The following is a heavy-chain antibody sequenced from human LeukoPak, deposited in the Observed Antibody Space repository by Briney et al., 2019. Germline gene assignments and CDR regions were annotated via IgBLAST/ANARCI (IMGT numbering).Heavy chain of an antibody. D-gene: IGHD1-26*01. CDR3: AKDGIVGATLLYSFGN. CDR1: GFTFSSYA. Sequence: GGSLRLSCAASGFTFSSYAMSWVRQAPGKGLEWVSGISSSGSSGTTTYYADSVRGRFTISRDNSKNMLSLQMNSLRAEDTGIYYCAKDGIVGATLLYSFGNWGQGTLVTASS. V-gene: IGHV3-23*01. CDR2: ISSSGSSGTTT. J-gene: IGHJ4*02.